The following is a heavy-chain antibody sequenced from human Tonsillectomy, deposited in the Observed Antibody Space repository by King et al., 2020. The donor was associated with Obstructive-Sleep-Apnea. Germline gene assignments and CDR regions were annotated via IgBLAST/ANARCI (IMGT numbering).Heavy chain of an antibody. CDR3: ARGPPGYDSSGYPIDS. D-gene: IGHD3-22*01. J-gene: IGHJ4*02. CDR2: IYYSGST. V-gene: IGHV4-59*01. Sequence: VPLQESGPGLVKPSETLSLTCTVSGGSISSYYWSWIRQPPGKGLAWIGYIYYSGSTNYNPSLKSRVTISVDPSKNQFSLKLSSLTAADTAVYYCARGPPGYDSSGYPIDSWGQGTLVTVSS. CDR1: GGSISSYY.